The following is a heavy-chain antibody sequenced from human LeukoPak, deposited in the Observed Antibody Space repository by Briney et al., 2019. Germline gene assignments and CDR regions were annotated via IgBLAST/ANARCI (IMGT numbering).Heavy chain of an antibody. V-gene: IGHV3-74*01. Sequence: PGRSLRLSCAASGFTFSSYWMHWVRQAPGKGRVWVSRINNDGSSTSYADSVKGRFTISRDNAKNTLYLQMNSLRAEDTAVYYCASQLHYYFDYWGRGTLVTVSS. CDR3: ASQLHYYFDY. CDR2: INNDGSST. D-gene: IGHD1-7*01. J-gene: IGHJ4*02. CDR1: GFTFSSYW.